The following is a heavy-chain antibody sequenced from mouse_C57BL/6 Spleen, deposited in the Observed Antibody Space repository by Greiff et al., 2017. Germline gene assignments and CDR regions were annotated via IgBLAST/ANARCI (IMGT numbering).Heavy chain of an antibody. CDR1: GYTFTDYY. CDR3: ASLYSSWYFDV. V-gene: IGHV1-26*01. CDR2: INPNNGGT. D-gene: IGHD1-1*01. Sequence: EVQLQQSGPELVKPGASVKISCKASGYTFTDYYMNWVKQSHGKSLEWIGDINPNNGGTSYNQKFKGKATLTVDKSSSTAYMELRSLTSEDSAVYYCASLYSSWYFDVWGTGTTVTVSS. J-gene: IGHJ1*03.